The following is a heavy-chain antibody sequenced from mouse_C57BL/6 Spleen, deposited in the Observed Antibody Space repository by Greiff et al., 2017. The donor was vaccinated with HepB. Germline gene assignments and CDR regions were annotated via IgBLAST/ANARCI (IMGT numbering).Heavy chain of an antibody. Sequence: DVQLVESGGGLVKPGGSLKLSCAASGFTFSDYGMHWVRQAPEKGLEWVAYISSGSSTIYYADTVKGRFTISRDNAKNTLFLQMTSLRSEDPAMYYCANYGSRRYFDVWGTGTTVTVSS. CDR1: GFTFSDYG. D-gene: IGHD1-1*01. J-gene: IGHJ1*03. CDR2: ISSGSSTI. CDR3: ANYGSRRYFDV. V-gene: IGHV5-17*01.